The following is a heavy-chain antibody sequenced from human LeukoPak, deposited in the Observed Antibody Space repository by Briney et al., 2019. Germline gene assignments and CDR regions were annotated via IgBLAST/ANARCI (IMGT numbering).Heavy chain of an antibody. D-gene: IGHD1-14*01. V-gene: IGHV4-59*08. Sequence: SETLSLTCTVSGGSINSYYRSWIRQPPGKGLEWIGYIYYTGGETNYNPSLKSRLTISVDTSKNQFSLMLTSVTAADTAVYYCARQPGGTAAFDIWAQGTMVTVSS. J-gene: IGHJ3*02. CDR3: ARQPGGTAAFDI. CDR2: IYYTGGET. CDR1: GGSINSYY.